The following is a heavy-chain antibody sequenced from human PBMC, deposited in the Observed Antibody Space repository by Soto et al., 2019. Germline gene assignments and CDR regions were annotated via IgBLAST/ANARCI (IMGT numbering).Heavy chain of an antibody. V-gene: IGHV1-2*02. CDR2: MNPKSGGA. CDR3: TRENIENSDGLYDASDI. CDR1: GYTFTDYY. J-gene: IGHJ3*02. D-gene: IGHD5-18*01. Sequence: ASVKVSCKTSGYTFTDYYTHWVRQAPGQGLEWMGWMNPKSGGAYFAQKFQGRVTLTRDTSIGTAYIEVNSLTSDDTAVYFCTRENIENSDGLYDASDIRGKGTTVTVSS.